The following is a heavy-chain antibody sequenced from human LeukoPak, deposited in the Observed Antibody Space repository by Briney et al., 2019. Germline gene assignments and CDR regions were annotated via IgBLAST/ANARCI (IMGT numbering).Heavy chain of an antibody. Sequence: KASETLSLTCTVSGGSISPYYWSWIRQPPGKGLEWIGYIYYSGSTNYNPSLKSRVTISVDTSTNQFSLKLSSVTAADTAIYFCARGKSRQWLATPFDFWGQGTLVTVSS. D-gene: IGHD6-19*01. V-gene: IGHV4-59*01. J-gene: IGHJ4*02. CDR1: GGSISPYY. CDR2: IYYSGST. CDR3: ARGKSRQWLATPFDF.